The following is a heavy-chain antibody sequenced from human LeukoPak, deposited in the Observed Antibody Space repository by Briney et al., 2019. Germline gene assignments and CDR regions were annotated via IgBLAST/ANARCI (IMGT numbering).Heavy chain of an antibody. CDR3: TTDGWFGDEAVGYYYMDV. Sequence: GGSLRLSCAASGFTFSNAWMSWVRQAPGKGLEWVGRIKSKTDGGTTDYAAPVKGRFTISRDDSKNTLYLQMNSLKTEDTAVYYCTTDGWFGDEAVGYYYMDVWGKGTTVTISS. D-gene: IGHD3-10*01. CDR2: IKSKTDGGTT. V-gene: IGHV3-15*01. J-gene: IGHJ6*03. CDR1: GFTFSNAW.